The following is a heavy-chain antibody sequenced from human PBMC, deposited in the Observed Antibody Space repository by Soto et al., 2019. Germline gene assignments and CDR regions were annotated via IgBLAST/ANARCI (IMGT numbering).Heavy chain of an antibody. CDR3: ARDPLWGTAMVLWYFDL. Sequence: QVQLVESGGGVVQPGRSLRLSCAASGFTFSSYAMNWVRQAPGKGLEWVAVISYDGSNKFYADSVKGRFTISRDNSKNTLYLQMNSLRAEDTAVYYCARDPLWGTAMVLWYFDLWGRGTLVTVSS. D-gene: IGHD5-18*01. V-gene: IGHV3-30-3*01. J-gene: IGHJ2*01. CDR2: ISYDGSNK. CDR1: GFTFSSYA.